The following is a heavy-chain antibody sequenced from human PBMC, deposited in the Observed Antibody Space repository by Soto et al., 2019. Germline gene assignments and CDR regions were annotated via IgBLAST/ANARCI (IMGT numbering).Heavy chain of an antibody. D-gene: IGHD3-3*01. CDR3: ARDKRDLRFLEWSYYFDY. V-gene: IGHV3-30-3*01. Sequence: QVQLVESGGGVVQPGRSLRLSCAASGFTFSSYAMHWVRQAPGKGLEWVAVISYDGSNKYYADSVKGRFTISRDNSKNTXXRQLNSLRAEDTAVYYCARDKRDLRFLEWSYYFDYWGQGTLVTVSS. CDR1: GFTFSSYA. CDR2: ISYDGSNK. J-gene: IGHJ4*02.